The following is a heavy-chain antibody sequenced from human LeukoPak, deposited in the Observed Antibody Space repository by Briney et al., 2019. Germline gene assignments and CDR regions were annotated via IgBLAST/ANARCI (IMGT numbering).Heavy chain of an antibody. J-gene: IGHJ4*02. D-gene: IGHD5-18*01. V-gene: IGHV4-39*01. CDR1: GGSISSSSYY. CDR3: ARHRRYSYGYDYFDY. Sequence: SETLSLTCTVSGGSISSSSYYWRWIRQPPGKGLEWNGSIYYSGSTYYNPPLKSRVTISVDTSKNQYSLKLSSVTAADTAVYYCARHRRYSYGYDYFDYWGQGTLVTVSS. CDR2: IYYSGST.